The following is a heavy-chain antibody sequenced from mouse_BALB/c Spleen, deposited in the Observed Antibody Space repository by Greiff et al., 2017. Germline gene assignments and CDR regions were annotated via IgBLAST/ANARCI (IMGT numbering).Heavy chain of an antibody. Sequence: QVQLQQSGAELVRPGTSVKISCTASGYTFTNYWLGWVKQRPGHGLEWIGDIYPGGGYTNYNEKFKGKATLTADTSSSTAYMQLSSLTSEDSAVYFCARWGDYGSSPDFDYWGQGTTLTVSS. CDR1: GYTFTNYW. V-gene: IGHV1-63*02. CDR3: ARWGDYGSSPDFDY. J-gene: IGHJ2*01. D-gene: IGHD1-1*01. CDR2: IYPGGGYT.